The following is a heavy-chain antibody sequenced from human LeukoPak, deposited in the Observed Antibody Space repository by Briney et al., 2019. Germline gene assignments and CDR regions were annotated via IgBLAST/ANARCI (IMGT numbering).Heavy chain of an antibody. CDR1: GYTFTSYG. V-gene: IGHV1-18*01. CDR2: ISAYNGNT. Sequence: GASVKVSCKASGYTFTSYGISWVRQAPGQGLEWMGWISAYNGNTNYAQKFQGRVTITTDESTSTAYMELSSLRSEDTAVYYCARVKDWGIAVALDYWGQGTLVTVSS. J-gene: IGHJ4*02. D-gene: IGHD6-19*01. CDR3: ARVKDWGIAVALDY.